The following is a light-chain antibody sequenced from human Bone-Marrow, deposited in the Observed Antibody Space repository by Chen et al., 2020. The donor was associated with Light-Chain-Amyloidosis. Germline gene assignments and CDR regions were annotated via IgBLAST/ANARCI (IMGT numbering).Light chain of an antibody. CDR1: SSNIGNNY. Sequence: QSVLTQPPSVSAAPGQKVTIPCSGSSSNIGNNYVSWYQPLPGTAPKLLIYDTNKRPSGIPDRFSGSKSGTSATLGITGLQTGDEADYYCGTWDSSLSAEVFGGGTKLTVL. CDR3: GTWDSSLSAEV. CDR2: DTN. J-gene: IGLJ3*02. V-gene: IGLV1-51*01.